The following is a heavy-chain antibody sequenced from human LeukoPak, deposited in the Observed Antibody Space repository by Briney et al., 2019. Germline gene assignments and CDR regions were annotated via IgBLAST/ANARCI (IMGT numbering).Heavy chain of an antibody. CDR3: AKAEWGSSGYTHWEY. D-gene: IGHD3-22*01. CDR1: GFTFSSYA. V-gene: IGHV3-23*01. Sequence: QAGGSLRLSCAASGFTFSSYAMSWVRQAPGMGLEWVSAISGSGGSTYYADSVKGRFTISRDNSKNTLYLQMNSLRAEDTAVYYCAKAEWGSSGYTHWEYWGQGTLVTVSS. J-gene: IGHJ4*02. CDR2: ISGSGGST.